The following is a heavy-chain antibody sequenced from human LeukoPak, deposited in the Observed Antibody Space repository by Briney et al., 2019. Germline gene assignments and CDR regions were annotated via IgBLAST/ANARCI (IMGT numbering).Heavy chain of an antibody. CDR1: GFAFSSYW. Sequence: GGSLRLSCVASGFAFSSYWMSWVRQAPGKGLELVANISPDGSAEDYVDSVRGRFAISRDNAKRSLYLQMNSLSPEDTAVNYCANQAYSQFDYWGQGTLVSVSS. CDR2: ISPDGSAE. J-gene: IGHJ4*02. V-gene: IGHV3-7*01. CDR3: ANQAYSQFDY. D-gene: IGHD4-11*01.